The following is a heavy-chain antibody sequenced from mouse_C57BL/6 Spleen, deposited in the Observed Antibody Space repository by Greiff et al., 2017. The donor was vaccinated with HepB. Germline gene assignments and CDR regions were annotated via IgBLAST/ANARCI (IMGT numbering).Heavy chain of an antibody. CDR1: GFTFTDYY. V-gene: IGHV7-3*01. Sequence: DVMLVESGGGLVQPGGSLSLSCAASGFTFTDYYMSWVRQPPGKALEWMGFIRTKANGYTSEYKASVKGRFTISTDNSQSNLYLQMNALKAEDSATYYSARYSDIASSYYAMDYWGQGTTVTVSS. CDR2: IRTKANGYTS. J-gene: IGHJ4*01. CDR3: ARYSDIASSYYAMDY. D-gene: IGHD1-1*01.